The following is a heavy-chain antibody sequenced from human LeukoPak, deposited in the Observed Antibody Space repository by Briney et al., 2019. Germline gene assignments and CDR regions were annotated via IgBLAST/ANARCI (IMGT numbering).Heavy chain of an antibody. CDR3: ARAGGSAGMDFDY. J-gene: IGHJ4*02. D-gene: IGHD3-10*01. CDR1: GYTFTGYY. V-gene: IGHV1-2*02. CDR2: INPNSGGT. Sequence: ASVKVSCKASGYTFTGYYMHWVRQAPGQGREWMGWINPNSGGTNYAQKFQGRVTMTRDTTISTAYMELSRLRSDDTAVYDCARAGGSAGMDFDYWGQGTLVTVSS.